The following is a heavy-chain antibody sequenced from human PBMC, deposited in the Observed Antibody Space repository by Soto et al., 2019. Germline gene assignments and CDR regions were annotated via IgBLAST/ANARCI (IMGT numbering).Heavy chain of an antibody. CDR2: IKHDATEK. V-gene: IGHV3-7*01. D-gene: IGHD5-18*01. CDR3: ALNPGYTYGPTAPYYFDC. Sequence: QAGGSLRLSCAASGFPFNTFWMSWIRQAPGKGLEWVANIKHDATEKYFGDSVKGRFTISRDNSRNSVYLQMDRLRAEDTAVYYCALNPGYTYGPTAPYYFDCRGQGTPVTVSS. J-gene: IGHJ4*02. CDR1: GFPFNTFW.